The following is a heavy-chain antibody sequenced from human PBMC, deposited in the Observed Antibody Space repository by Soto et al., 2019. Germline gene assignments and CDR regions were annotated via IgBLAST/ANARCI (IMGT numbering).Heavy chain of an antibody. V-gene: IGHV3-23*01. CDR2: ISGGGNDR. CDR1: GFPFSSYA. CDR3: ARSLFMVAPANDPVDY. J-gene: IGHJ4*02. D-gene: IGHD2-15*01. Sequence: VQLLESGGSTVQPGGSLTLSCAASGFPFSSYAMSWVRQTPEKGLEWVAGISGGGNDRYYADFVQGRFTFSRDNSRHILYLQMTRVRAEDTAMYYCARSLFMVAPANDPVDYWGQGTLVTVSS.